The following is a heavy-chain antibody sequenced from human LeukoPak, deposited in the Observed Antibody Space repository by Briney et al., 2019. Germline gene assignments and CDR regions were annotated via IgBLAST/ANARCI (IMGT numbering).Heavy chain of an antibody. Sequence: GRSLRLSCAASGFTFDDYAMHWVRQAPGKGLEWVSGLYAGGATYYADSMGGRFTISRDHSKNTLYLQMTNLRVDDTAIYYCARGNGNVGGRLDPWGQGTRVTVSS. D-gene: IGHD2-8*01. CDR1: GFTFDDYA. CDR2: LYAGGAT. V-gene: IGHV3-66*01. CDR3: ARGNGNVGGRLDP. J-gene: IGHJ5*02.